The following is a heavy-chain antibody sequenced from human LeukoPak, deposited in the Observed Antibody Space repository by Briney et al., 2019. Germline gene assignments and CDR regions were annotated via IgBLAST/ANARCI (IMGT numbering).Heavy chain of an antibody. J-gene: IGHJ5*02. D-gene: IGHD3-22*01. CDR3: ATDGVRRGYYYDSSGYYR. V-gene: IGHV1-24*01. Sequence: ASVKVSCKVTGYTLTELSMHWVRQAPGKGLEWMGGFDPEDGETIYAQKFQGRVTMTEDTSTDTAYMELSSLRSEDTAVYYCATDGVRRGYYYDSSGYYRWGQGTLVTVSS. CDR2: FDPEDGET. CDR1: GYTLTELS.